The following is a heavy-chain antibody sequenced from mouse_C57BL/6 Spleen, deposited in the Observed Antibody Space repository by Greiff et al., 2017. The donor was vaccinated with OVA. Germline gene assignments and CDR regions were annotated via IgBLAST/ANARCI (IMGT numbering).Heavy chain of an antibody. CDR2: ISSGGSYT. CDR3: ARQGGSRDFDY. J-gene: IGHJ2*01. CDR1: GFTFSSYG. Sequence: EVQRVESGGDLVKPGGSLKLSCAASGFTFSSYGMSWVRQTPDKRLEWVATISSGGSYTYYPDSVKGRFTISRDNAKNTLYLQMSSLKSEDTAMYYCARQGGSRDFDYWGQGTTLTVSS. D-gene: IGHD1-1*01. V-gene: IGHV5-6*01.